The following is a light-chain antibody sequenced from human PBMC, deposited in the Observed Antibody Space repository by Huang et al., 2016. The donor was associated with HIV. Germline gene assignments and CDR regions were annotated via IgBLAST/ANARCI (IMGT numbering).Light chain of an antibody. J-gene: IGKJ5*01. V-gene: IGKV2-28*01. CDR3: MQALQTPRT. CDR2: VGC. CDR1: QSLLHSNGYNY. Sequence: DIVMTQSPLSLPVTPGAPASISCRSSQSLLHSNGYNYLDWYLQKPGQSPQLLIYVGCNRACGGPDRCSGSGSVTGLTLKISRVEAEDVGVYFCMQALQTPRTCGQGTRLEMK.